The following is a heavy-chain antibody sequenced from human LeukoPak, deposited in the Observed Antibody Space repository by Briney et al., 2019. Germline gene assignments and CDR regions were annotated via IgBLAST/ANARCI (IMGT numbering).Heavy chain of an antibody. V-gene: IGHV3-7*01. D-gene: IGHD3-3*01. CDR2: IKQDGSEK. J-gene: IGHJ6*03. CDR3: ARDYARGYYDFWSGYRASDYMDV. CDR1: GFTFSSYW. Sequence: PGGSLRLSCAASGFTFSSYWMSWVRQAPGKGLEWVANIKQDGSEKYYVDSVKGRLTISRDNAKNSLYLQMNSLRAEDTAVYYCARDYARGYYDFWSGYRASDYMDVWGKGTTVTASS.